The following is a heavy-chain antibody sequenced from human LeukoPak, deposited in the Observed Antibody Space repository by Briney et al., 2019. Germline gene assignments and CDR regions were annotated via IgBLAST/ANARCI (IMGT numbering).Heavy chain of an antibody. J-gene: IGHJ3*02. D-gene: IGHD2-15*01. V-gene: IGHV4-4*07. CDR1: GGSISSYY. CDR2: IYTSGST. CDR3: ARGSVVWDAFDI. Sequence: KPSGTLSLTCTVSGGSISSYYWSWIRQPAGKGLEWIGRIYTSGSTNYNPSLKSRVTMSVDTSKNQFSLKLFSVTAADTAVYNCARGSVVWDAFDIWGQGTMVTVSS.